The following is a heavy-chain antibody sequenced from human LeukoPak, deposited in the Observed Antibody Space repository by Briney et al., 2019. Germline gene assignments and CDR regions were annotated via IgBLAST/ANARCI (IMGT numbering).Heavy chain of an antibody. CDR1: GGTSSSYA. Sequence: SVKVSCKASGGTSSSYAISWVRQAPGQGLEWMGGIIPIFGTANYAQKFQGRVTITTDESTSTAYMELSSLRSEDTAVYYCARADYGDYAHGWFDPWGQGTLVTVSS. J-gene: IGHJ5*02. CDR3: ARADYGDYAHGWFDP. CDR2: IIPIFGTA. V-gene: IGHV1-69*05. D-gene: IGHD4-17*01.